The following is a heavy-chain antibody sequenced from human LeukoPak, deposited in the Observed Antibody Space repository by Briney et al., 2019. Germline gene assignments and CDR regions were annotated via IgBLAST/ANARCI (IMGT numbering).Heavy chain of an antibody. J-gene: IGHJ6*02. CDR3: ARMRPTSYYYGMDV. Sequence: GASVKVSCKASGYTFTSYGISWVRQAPGQGLEWMGWISAYNGNTNYAQKLQGRGTMTTDTSTRTAYMEVRSLRSDDTAVYYCARMRPTSYYYGMDVWGQGTTVPVSS. D-gene: IGHD6-25*01. CDR1: GYTFTSYG. V-gene: IGHV1-18*01. CDR2: ISAYNGNT.